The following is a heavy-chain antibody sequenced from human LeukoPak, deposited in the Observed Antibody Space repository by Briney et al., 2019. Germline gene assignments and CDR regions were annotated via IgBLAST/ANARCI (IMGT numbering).Heavy chain of an antibody. Sequence: GGSLRLSCAASGFTFSSYAMHWVCQAPGKGLEYVSGISRNGGNTYYADSVKGRFTISRDNSKNTLYLQMGGLRAEDMAVYYCARQAAGVVYWGQGTLVTVSS. CDR1: GFTFSSYA. V-gene: IGHV3-64*02. CDR3: ARQAAGVVY. CDR2: ISRNGGNT. J-gene: IGHJ4*02. D-gene: IGHD6-13*01.